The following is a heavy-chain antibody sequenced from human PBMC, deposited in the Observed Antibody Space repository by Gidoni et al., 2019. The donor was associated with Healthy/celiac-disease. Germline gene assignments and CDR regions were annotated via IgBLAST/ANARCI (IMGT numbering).Heavy chain of an antibody. V-gene: IGHV3-33*01. CDR2: IWYDGSNK. Sequence: QVQLVESGGGVVQPGRSLRLSCAASGFTFSSYGRHWVRQAPGKGLEWVAVIWYDGSNKYYADSVKGRFTISRDNSKNTLYLQMNSLRAEDTAVYYCARDIRNYDFWSGYFPPYYYYYGMDVWGQGTTVTVSS. D-gene: IGHD3-3*01. CDR3: ARDIRNYDFWSGYFPPYYYYYGMDV. CDR1: GFTFSSYG. J-gene: IGHJ6*02.